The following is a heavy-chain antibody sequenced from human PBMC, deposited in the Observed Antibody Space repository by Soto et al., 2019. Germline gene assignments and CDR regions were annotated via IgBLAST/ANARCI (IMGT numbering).Heavy chain of an antibody. CDR2: IKQDGSEK. J-gene: IGHJ6*02. CDR1: GFTFSSYW. Sequence: GGSLRLSCAASGFTFSSYWMSWVRQAPGKGLEWVANIKQDGSEKYYVDSVKGRFTISRDNAKNSLYLQMNSLRAEDTAVYYCARHRRGSARPTYYYGMDVWGQGTTVTVSS. CDR3: ARHRRGSARPTYYYGMDV. D-gene: IGHD6-6*01. V-gene: IGHV3-7*01.